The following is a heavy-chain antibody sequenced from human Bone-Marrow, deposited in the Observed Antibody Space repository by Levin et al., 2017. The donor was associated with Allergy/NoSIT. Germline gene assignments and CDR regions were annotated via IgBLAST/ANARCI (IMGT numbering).Heavy chain of an antibody. CDR1: GGSISRGLHY. CDR3: ARAQVELEYFDY. D-gene: IGHD3-10*01. J-gene: IGHJ4*02. V-gene: IGHV4-61*02. Sequence: SETLSLTCTVSGGSISRGLHYWSWIRQPAGKGLEWIGRIYISGSTNYNPSLKSRVTISEDTSKNQFSLKLSSVTAADTAVYYCARAQVELEYFDYWGQGILVTVSS. CDR2: IYISGST.